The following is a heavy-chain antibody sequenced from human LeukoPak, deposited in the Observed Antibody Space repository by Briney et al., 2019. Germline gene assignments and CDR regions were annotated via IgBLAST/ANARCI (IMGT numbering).Heavy chain of an antibody. CDR1: GYSISSGYY. D-gene: IGHD1-26*01. Sequence: SETLSLTCTVSGYSISSGYYWGWIRQPPGKGLEWIGEINHSGSTNYNPSLKSRVTISVDTSKNQFSLKLSSVTAADTAVYYCARKRRRSYLIRSYYYYMDVWGKGTTVTVSS. CDR2: INHSGST. J-gene: IGHJ6*03. V-gene: IGHV4-38-2*02. CDR3: ARKRRRSYLIRSYYYYMDV.